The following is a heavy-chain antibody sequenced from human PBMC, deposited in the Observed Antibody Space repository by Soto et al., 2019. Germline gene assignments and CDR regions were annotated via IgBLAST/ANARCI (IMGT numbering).Heavy chain of an antibody. CDR3: ARGGEIVVVPRPGDAFDI. V-gene: IGHV4-59*01. CDR2: IYYSGST. CDR1: GGSISSYY. D-gene: IGHD3-22*01. J-gene: IGHJ3*02. Sequence: SETLSLTCTVSGGSISSYYWSWIRQPPGKGLEWIGYIYYSGSTNYNPSLKSRVTISVDTSKNQFSLKLSSVTAADTAVYYCARGGEIVVVPRPGDAFDIWGQGTMVTVSS.